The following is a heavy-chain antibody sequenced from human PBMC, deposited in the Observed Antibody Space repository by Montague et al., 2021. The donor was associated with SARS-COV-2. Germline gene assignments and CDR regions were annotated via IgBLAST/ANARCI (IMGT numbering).Heavy chain of an antibody. D-gene: IGHD3-10*01. CDR3: ASRGAGWFGSNPERFDY. V-gene: IGHV4-4*02. J-gene: IGHJ4*02. CDR1: GGSISSSNW. CDR2: INHSGST. Sequence: SETLSLTCAVSGGSISSSNWWSWVRQPPGEGLVWMGEINHSGSTXHNPSLKSRVTISVDKSKSRFSLKLSSVTAADTAVYYCASRGAGWFGSNPERFDYWGQGTLVTVSS.